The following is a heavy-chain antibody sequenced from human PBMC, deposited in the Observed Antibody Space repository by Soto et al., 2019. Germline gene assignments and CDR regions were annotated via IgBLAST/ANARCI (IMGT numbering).Heavy chain of an antibody. V-gene: IGHV4-61*01. D-gene: IGHD6-6*01. CDR2: IDYSGST. CDR3: VRDGSSSGYYYYGLDV. CDR1: GDSVSSGSNY. Sequence: QVQLQESGPGLVKPSETLSLTCSVSGDSVSSGSNYWSWIRQPPGKGLEWIGYIDYSGSTNYNSSLKSRVTISVDTSKNQFSLKLRSVTAADTAVYYCVRDGSSSGYYYYGLDVWGQGTTVTVSS. J-gene: IGHJ6*02.